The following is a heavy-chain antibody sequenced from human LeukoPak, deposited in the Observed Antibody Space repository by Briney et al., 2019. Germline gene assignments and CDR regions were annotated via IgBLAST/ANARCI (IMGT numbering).Heavy chain of an antibody. D-gene: IGHD3-10*01. CDR1: GYTFTSYY. CDR3: ARELSLDYNGSGSYYISDY. CDR2: INPRGGST. V-gene: IGHV1-46*01. Sequence: ASVKVSCKASGYTFTSYYIYWVRQAPGQGLEWMGIINPRGGSTSYAQKFQGRVTMTRDTSTSTVYMELSSLRSEDTAVYYCARELSLDYNGSGSYYISDYWGQGTLVTVSS. J-gene: IGHJ4*02.